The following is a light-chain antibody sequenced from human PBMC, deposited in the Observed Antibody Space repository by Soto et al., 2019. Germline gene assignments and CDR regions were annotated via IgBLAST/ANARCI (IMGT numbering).Light chain of an antibody. CDR1: SSNIGAGYD. V-gene: IGLV1-40*01. J-gene: IGLJ2*01. CDR3: QSYDSSLSVYVV. CDR2: GNS. Sequence: QSVLTQPPSVSGAPGQRVTISCTGSSSNIGAGYDVHWYQQVPGTAPKLLIYGNSNRPSGVPDRFSGSKSGTSASLAITGLQAEDEADHYCQSYDSSLSVYVVFGGGTKLTVL.